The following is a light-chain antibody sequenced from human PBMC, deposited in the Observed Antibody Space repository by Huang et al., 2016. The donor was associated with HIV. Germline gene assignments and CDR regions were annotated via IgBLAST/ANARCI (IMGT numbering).Light chain of an antibody. CDR1: QIINKY. CDR3: QQSYNIPRT. Sequence: DIQMTQAPPSLSAAVGDRVIITCRASQIINKYLNWYQQMPGRAPKRLISGASSLQGGVSSRFSGRGSGTDFTLTIRDLQPEDTATYHCQQSYNIPRTFGQGTLLEI. J-gene: IGKJ2*01. V-gene: IGKV1-39*01. CDR2: GAS.